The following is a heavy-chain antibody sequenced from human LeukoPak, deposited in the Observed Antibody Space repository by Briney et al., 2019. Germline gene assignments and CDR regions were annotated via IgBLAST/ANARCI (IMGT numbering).Heavy chain of an antibody. CDR2: IKPDGSAE. CDR3: ARANNSSWHN. J-gene: IGHJ4*02. V-gene: IGHV3-7*01. Sequence: GGSLRLSCATSGFTFSSNWVSWVRHAPGRGLDWVANIKPDGSAEYYAASVKGRFTVSRDNAKNSLYLQMNSLRVGDTAVYYCARANNSSWHNWGQGTLVTVSS. CDR1: GFTFSSNW. D-gene: IGHD6-13*01.